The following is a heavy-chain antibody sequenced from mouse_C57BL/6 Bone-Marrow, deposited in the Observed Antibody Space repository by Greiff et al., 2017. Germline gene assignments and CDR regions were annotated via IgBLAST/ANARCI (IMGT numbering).Heavy chain of an antibody. J-gene: IGHJ4*01. V-gene: IGHV1-69*01. D-gene: IGHD2-12*01. CDR2: IDPSDSYT. CDR1: GYTFTSYW. CDR3: AYNYAMDY. Sequence: VQLQQSGAELVMPGASVKLSCKASGYTFTSYWMHWVKQRPGQGLEWIGEIDPSDSYTNYNQKFTGKSTLTVDKSSSTAYMQLSSLTSEDAAVYYCAYNYAMDYWGQGTSVTVSS.